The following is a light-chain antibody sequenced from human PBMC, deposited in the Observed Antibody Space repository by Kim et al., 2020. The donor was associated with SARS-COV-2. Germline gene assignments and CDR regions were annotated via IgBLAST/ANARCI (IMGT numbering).Light chain of an antibody. CDR3: QTWKTGISL. CDR2: VKSDGGH. Sequence: ASVQRTCAWSTGPTNYDAARDQQQPEKGPGFVVEVKSDGGHRKGDGIPARFSGSSSGTARYLTISSLQSEDEADYYCQTWKTGISLFGGGTQLTVL. V-gene: IGLV4-69*01. CDR1: TGPTNYD. J-gene: IGLJ2*01.